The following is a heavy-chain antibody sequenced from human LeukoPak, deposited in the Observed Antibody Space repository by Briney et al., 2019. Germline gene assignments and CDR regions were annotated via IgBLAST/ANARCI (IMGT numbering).Heavy chain of an antibody. Sequence: ASVKVSCKASGYTFTSYDINWVRQATGQGLEWMGWMNPNSGNTGYAQKFQGRVTMTRNTSISTAYMELSSLRSEDTAVYYCAILEYYYDSSGTDKDALDIWGQGTMVTVSS. CDR2: MNPNSGNT. V-gene: IGHV1-8*01. J-gene: IGHJ3*02. D-gene: IGHD3-22*01. CDR3: AILEYYYDSSGTDKDALDI. CDR1: GYTFTSYD.